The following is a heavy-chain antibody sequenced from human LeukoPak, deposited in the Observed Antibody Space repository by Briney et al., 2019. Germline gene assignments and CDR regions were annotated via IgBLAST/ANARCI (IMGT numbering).Heavy chain of an antibody. CDR1: GFTFSSYE. V-gene: IGHV3-48*03. Sequence: QSGGSLRLSCAASGFTFSSYEMNWVRQAPGKGMEWVSYISSSGSNIYYADSVKGRFTISRANAKNSLYLQMNSLRAEDTAIYYCARAEENSSSSFDYWGQGTLGTVSS. CDR3: ARAEENSSSSFDY. J-gene: IGHJ4*02. CDR2: ISSSGSNI. D-gene: IGHD6-6*01.